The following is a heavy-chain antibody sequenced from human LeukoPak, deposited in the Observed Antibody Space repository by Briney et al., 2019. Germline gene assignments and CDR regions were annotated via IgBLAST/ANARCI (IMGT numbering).Heavy chain of an antibody. V-gene: IGHV4-38-2*02. D-gene: IGHD2-8*01. CDR2: IYHSGST. CDR3: ARGHVSPMDY. CDR1: GYSISSGYY. Sequence: SETLSLTCTVSGYSISSGYYWGWIRQPPGKGLEWIGSIYHSGSTYYNPSLKSRVTISVDTSKNHFSLKLSSVTAADTAVYYCARGHVSPMDYWGQGTLVTVSS. J-gene: IGHJ4*02.